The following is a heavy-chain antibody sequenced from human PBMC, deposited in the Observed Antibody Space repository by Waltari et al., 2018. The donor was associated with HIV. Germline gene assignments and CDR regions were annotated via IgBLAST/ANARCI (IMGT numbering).Heavy chain of an antibody. CDR3: ARGDIVVVALYYYYGMDV. CDR1: GYTFTSYA. J-gene: IGHJ6*02. Sequence: QVQLVQSGAEVKKPGASVKVSCKASGYTFTSYAMHWVRQAPGPRLEWMGWINAGNGNTKYSQKFQGRVTITRDTSASTAYMELSSLRSEDTAVYYCARGDIVVVALYYYYGMDVWGQGTTVTVSS. CDR2: INAGNGNT. V-gene: IGHV1-3*01. D-gene: IGHD2-15*01.